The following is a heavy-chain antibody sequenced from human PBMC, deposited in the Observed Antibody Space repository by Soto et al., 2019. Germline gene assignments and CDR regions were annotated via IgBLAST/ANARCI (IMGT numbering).Heavy chain of an antibody. D-gene: IGHD3-22*01. CDR2: IIPIFGTA. CDR3: ARDPIHYYASSGKNWLDP. CDR1: GGTFSSYA. V-gene: IGHV1-69*06. J-gene: IGHJ5*02. Sequence: KVSCKASGGTFSSYAISWVRQAPGQGLEWMGGIIPIFGTANYAQKFQGRVTITADKSTSTAYMELSSLRSEDTAVYYCARDPIHYYASSGKNWLDPWGQGTLVTVYS.